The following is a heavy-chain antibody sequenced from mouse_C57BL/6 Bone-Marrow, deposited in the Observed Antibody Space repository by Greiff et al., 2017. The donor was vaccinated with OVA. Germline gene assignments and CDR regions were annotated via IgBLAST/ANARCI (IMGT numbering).Heavy chain of an antibody. CDR2: IYPRSGNT. Sequence: VKLQQSGAELARPGASVKLSCKASGYTFTSYGISWVKQRTGQGLEWIGEIYPRSGNTYYNEKFKGKATLTADKSSSTAYMELRSLTSEDSAVEFCARDYGSGQLFDYWGKGTTLTVSS. J-gene: IGHJ2*01. CDR1: GYTFTSYG. CDR3: ARDYGSGQLFDY. D-gene: IGHD1-1*01. V-gene: IGHV1-81*01.